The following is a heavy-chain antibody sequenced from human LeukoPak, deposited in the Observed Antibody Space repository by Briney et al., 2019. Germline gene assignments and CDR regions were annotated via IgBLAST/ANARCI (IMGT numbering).Heavy chain of an antibody. J-gene: IGHJ4*02. CDR3: AREVYYDSSGYYFDYYFDY. CDR1: GGSVSSGGYY. D-gene: IGHD3-22*01. CDR2: IYYSGST. Sequence: SQTLSLTCTVSGGSVSSGGYYWSWIRQHPGKGLEWIGYIYYSGSTYYNPSLKSRVTISVDTSKNQFSLKLSSVTAADTAVYYCAREVYYDSSGYYFDYYFDYWGQGTLVTVSS. V-gene: IGHV4-31*03.